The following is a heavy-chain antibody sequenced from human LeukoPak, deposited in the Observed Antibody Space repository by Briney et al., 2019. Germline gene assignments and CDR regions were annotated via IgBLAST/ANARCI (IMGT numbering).Heavy chain of an antibody. CDR1: GFSFSSDG. D-gene: IGHD6-19*01. V-gene: IGHV3-30*18. Sequence: GGSLRLSCAASGFSFSSDGMHWVRRAPGKGLEWVAVISYDGTKKVYRDWVRGRFTISRDNSKNTLYLQMNTLRVEDTAVYHCVKEQSSGYYRVADYWGQGTLVTVSS. CDR2: ISYDGTKK. J-gene: IGHJ4*02. CDR3: VKEQSSGYYRVADY.